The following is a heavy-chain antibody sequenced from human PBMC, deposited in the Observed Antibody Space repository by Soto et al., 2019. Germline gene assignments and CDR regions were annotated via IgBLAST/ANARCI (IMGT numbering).Heavy chain of an antibody. CDR3: ARLPRDCNKTSCYYADH. V-gene: IGHV5-51*01. J-gene: IGHJ4*02. Sequence: GESLKISCRGSGYDFNTNWFGWVRQLPGRGLEWVGIMYPGDSDTRYSPSLPGHVTLSVDVTVSTAFLQWRSLETSDTGMYFCARLPRDCNKTSCYYADHWGQGTQVTVSS. CDR2: MYPGDSDT. D-gene: IGHD3-3*01. CDR1: GYDFNTNW.